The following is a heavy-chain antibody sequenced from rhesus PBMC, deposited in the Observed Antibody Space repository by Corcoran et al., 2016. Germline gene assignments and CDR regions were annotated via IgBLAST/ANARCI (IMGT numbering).Heavy chain of an antibody. V-gene: IGHV4-93*01. J-gene: IGHJ4*01. D-gene: IGHD6-25*01. CDR3: ASVVAAAGPDY. Sequence: QVQLQESGPAVVKPSETLSLTCAVSGGSISRSNWWSWIRQAPGKGLEWIGGIYGSGGSTKDNPSLKSRVTISKDTSKTQFSLKLSSVTAADTAVYYCASVVAAAGPDYWGQGVLVTVSS. CDR1: GGSISRSNW. CDR2: IYGSGGST.